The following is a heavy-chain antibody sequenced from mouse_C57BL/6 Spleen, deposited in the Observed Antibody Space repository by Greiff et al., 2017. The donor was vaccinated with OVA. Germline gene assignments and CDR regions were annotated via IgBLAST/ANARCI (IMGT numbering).Heavy chain of an antibody. CDR3: ARSPFITTVVARDYAMDY. CDR1: GYTFTSYG. J-gene: IGHJ4*01. D-gene: IGHD1-1*01. Sequence: QVQLQQSGAELARPGASVKLSCKASGYTFTSYGISWVKQRTGQGLEWIGEIYPRSGNTYYNEKFKGKATLTADKSSSTAYMELRSLTSEDSAVYFCARSPFITTVVARDYAMDYWGQGTSVTVSS. V-gene: IGHV1-81*01. CDR2: IYPRSGNT.